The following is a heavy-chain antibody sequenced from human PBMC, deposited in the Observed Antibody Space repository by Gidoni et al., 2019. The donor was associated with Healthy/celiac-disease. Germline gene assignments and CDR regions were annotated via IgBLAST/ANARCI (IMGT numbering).Heavy chain of an antibody. J-gene: IGHJ3*02. CDR1: GFTFSSNE. Sequence: EVQLVESGGGLVQRGGSLRLYGAASGFTFSSNEVSWVRQAPGKGLEWVSYISSSGGTIYSADSVKGRFTISRDNAKNSLYLQMNSLRAEDTAVYYCARDPDGYGGNSRNDAFDIWGQGTMVTVSS. V-gene: IGHV3-48*03. CDR2: ISSSGGTI. D-gene: IGHD4-17*01. CDR3: ARDPDGYGGNSRNDAFDI.